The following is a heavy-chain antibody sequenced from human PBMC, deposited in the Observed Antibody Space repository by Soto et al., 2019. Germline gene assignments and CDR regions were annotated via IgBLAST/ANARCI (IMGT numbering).Heavy chain of an antibody. V-gene: IGHV4-39*02. D-gene: IGHD2-15*01. CDR3: ARDIVVVVAATAVMYV. CDR1: GGSLSSSNCY. CDR2: ISYSGGT. Sequence: PSETLSLTCTAAGGSLSSSNCYWGWIRQPPGKGLEWIGSISYSGGTHYNQSLESRVTLSLDTSKNQFSLKLSSVTAGDMAVFYCARDIVVVVAATAVMYVRGQGTTVTVSS. J-gene: IGHJ6*02.